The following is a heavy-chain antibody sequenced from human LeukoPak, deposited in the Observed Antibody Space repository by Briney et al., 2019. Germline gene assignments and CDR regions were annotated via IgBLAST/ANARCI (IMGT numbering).Heavy chain of an antibody. CDR3: ARESPHYCSGGSCYHFDY. D-gene: IGHD2-15*01. CDR2: ISSSGSTI. CDR1: GFIFSSYG. Sequence: GGSLRLSCAASGFIFSSYGMHWIRQAPGKGLEWVSYISSSGSTIYYADSVKGRFTISRDNAKNSLYLQMNSLRAEDTAVYYCARESPHYCSGGSCYHFDYWGQGTLVTVSS. J-gene: IGHJ4*02. V-gene: IGHV3-48*04.